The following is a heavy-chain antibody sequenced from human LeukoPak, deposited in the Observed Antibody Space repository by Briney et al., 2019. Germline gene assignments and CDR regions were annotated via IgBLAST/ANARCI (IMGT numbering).Heavy chain of an antibody. CDR3: ARDGSGSYWYNWFDP. V-gene: IGHV4-4*07. CDR1: GGSISSYY. CDR2: IYTSGST. J-gene: IGHJ5*02. Sequence: PSEILSLTCTVSGGSISSYYWSWIRQPAGKGLEWIGRIYTSGSTNYNPSLKSRVTMSVDTSKNQFSLKLSSVTAADTAVYYCARDGSGSYWYNWFDPWGQGTLSPSPQ. D-gene: IGHD3-10*01.